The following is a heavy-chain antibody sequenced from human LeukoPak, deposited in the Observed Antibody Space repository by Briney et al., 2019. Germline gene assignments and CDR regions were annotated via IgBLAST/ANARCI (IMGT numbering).Heavy chain of an antibody. Sequence: SETLSLTCAVSGGSISSGGYSWSWIRQPPGKGLEWIGYIYHSGSTYYNPSLKSRVTISVDTSKNQFSLKLGSVTAADTAVYYCATYGSGSYFYTPPSDYWGQGTLVTVSS. V-gene: IGHV4-30-2*01. D-gene: IGHD3-10*01. CDR3: ATYGSGSYFYTPPSDY. J-gene: IGHJ4*02. CDR2: IYHSGST. CDR1: GGSISSGGYS.